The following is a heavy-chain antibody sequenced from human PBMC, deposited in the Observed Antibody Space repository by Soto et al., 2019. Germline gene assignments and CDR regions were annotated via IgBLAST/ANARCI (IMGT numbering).Heavy chain of an antibody. D-gene: IGHD3-16*01. CDR2: ISASGAT. CDR1: GGSISNYY. Sequence: QVQLQESGPGLVKPSETLSLTCSVSGGSISNYYWTWIRQPPGKGLEWIGYISASGATNYNPSLKSRVTISVDTSKNQFSLKMSSVTAADTAIYYCARHLGXGARDALDIWGQGTMVTMSS. CDR3: ARHLGXGARDALDI. V-gene: IGHV4-59*08. J-gene: IGHJ3*02.